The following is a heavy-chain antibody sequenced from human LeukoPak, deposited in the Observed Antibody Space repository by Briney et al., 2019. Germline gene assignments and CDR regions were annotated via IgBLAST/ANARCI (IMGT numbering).Heavy chain of an antibody. J-gene: IGHJ4*02. Sequence: PSETLSLTCAVSGYSISSGYYWGWIRHPPGKVLEGIGSIYHSGNTYYNPSLKSRVTISVDTSKNPFSLKLRSVNAADTAVYYCARGPWGYDSSFFIDYWGQGTLVTVSS. CDR2: IYHSGNT. V-gene: IGHV4-38-2*01. CDR1: GYSISSGYY. D-gene: IGHD3-22*01. CDR3: ARGPWGYDSSFFIDY.